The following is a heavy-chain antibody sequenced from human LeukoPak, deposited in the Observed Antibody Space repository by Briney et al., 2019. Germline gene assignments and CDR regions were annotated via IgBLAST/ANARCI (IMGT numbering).Heavy chain of an antibody. CDR1: GYTFTDNY. Sequence: ASVKVSCKXSGYTFTDNYMHWVRQAPGQGLEWMGWINPNSGGTNYAQKFQGRVSMTRDTPISTAYMELSRLRSDDTAVYFCARGGYSGYDSFDYWGQGTLVTVSS. CDR2: INPNSGGT. D-gene: IGHD5-12*01. CDR3: ARGGYSGYDSFDY. V-gene: IGHV1-2*02. J-gene: IGHJ4*02.